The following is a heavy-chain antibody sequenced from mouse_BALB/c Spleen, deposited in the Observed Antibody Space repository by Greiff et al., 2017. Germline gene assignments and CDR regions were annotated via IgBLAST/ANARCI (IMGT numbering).Heavy chain of an antibody. CDR1: GYTFSSYW. D-gene: IGHD1-1*01. J-gene: IGHJ4*01. V-gene: IGHV1-9*01. Sequence: LEESGAELMKPGASVKISCKATGYTFSSYWIEWVKQRPGHGLEWIGEILPGSGSTNYNEKFKGKATFTADTSSNTAYMQLSSLTSEDSAVYYCARSGITTVVMDYWGQGTSVTVSS. CDR2: ILPGSGST. CDR3: ARSGITTVVMDY.